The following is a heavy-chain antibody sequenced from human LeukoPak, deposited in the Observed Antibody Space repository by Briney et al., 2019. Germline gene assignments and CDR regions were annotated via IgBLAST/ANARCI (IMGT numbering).Heavy chain of an antibody. Sequence: GGSLRLSCAASGFTFSSYSMTWVRQAPGKGLEWVSSISSSSVYIHYADSVKGRFTISRDNAENSLFLQMDSLRAEDTAVYYCVREIRFFDWLIYYFDYWGQGILVTVSS. CDR1: GFTFSSYS. CDR2: ISSSSVYI. D-gene: IGHD3-9*01. V-gene: IGHV3-21*01. J-gene: IGHJ4*02. CDR3: VREIRFFDWLIYYFDY.